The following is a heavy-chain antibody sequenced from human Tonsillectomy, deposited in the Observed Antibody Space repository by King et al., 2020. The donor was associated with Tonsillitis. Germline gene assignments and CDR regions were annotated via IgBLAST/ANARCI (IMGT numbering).Heavy chain of an antibody. CDR2: IWYDGSTK. CDR1: GFTFSSYG. D-gene: IGHD6-13*01. V-gene: IGHV3-33*01. CDR3: AGAEQQRGDDAFDI. Sequence: VQLVESGVGVVQPGRSLRLSCAASGFTFSSYGMHWVHQAPGKGLEWVAGIWYDGSTKYYADSAKGRFTISRDNSKNTLYLQMNSLRAGDTAVYYSAGAEQQRGDDAFDIWGQGTMVTVSS. J-gene: IGHJ3*02.